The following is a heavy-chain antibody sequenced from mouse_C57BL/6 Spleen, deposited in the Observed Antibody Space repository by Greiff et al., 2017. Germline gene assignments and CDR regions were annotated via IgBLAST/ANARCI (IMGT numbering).Heavy chain of an antibody. D-gene: IGHD4-1*01. CDR3: TRSRLTGTY. J-gene: IGHJ2*01. V-gene: IGHV1-15*01. CDR2: IDPETGGT. CDR1: GYTFTDYE. Sequence: VKVVESGAELVRPGASVTLSCKASGYTFTDYEMHWVKQTPVHGLEWIGAIDPETGGTAYNQKFKGKAILTADKSSSTAYMELRSLTSEDSAVYYCTRSRLTGTYWGQGTTLTVSS.